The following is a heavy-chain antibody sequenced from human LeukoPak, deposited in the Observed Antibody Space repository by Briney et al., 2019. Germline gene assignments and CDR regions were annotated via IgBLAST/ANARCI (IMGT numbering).Heavy chain of an antibody. Sequence: GGSLRLSCAASGFTFSSYGMHWVRQAPGKGLEWVAVISYDGSNKYYADSVKGRFTISRDNSKNTLYLQMNSLRAEDTAVYYCAKIAAYSGYDPYYFDYWGQGTLVTVSS. CDR2: ISYDGSNK. D-gene: IGHD5-12*01. V-gene: IGHV3-30*18. CDR1: GFTFSSYG. CDR3: AKIAAYSGYDPYYFDY. J-gene: IGHJ4*02.